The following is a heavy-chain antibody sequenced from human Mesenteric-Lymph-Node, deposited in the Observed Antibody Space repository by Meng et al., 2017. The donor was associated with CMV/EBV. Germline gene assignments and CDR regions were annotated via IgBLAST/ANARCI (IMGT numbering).Heavy chain of an antibody. D-gene: IGHD4-23*01. Sequence: VHHQQVCAGRLRPSEPLSHHAAGFGWSFRGYYWSWIRQPPGKGLEWIGEINHSGSTNYNPSLKSRVTISVDTSKNQFSLKLSSVTAADTAVYYCARHQRWLKSEGGFNYWGQGTLVTVSS. CDR2: INHSGST. V-gene: IGHV4-34*01. CDR3: ARHQRWLKSEGGFNY. J-gene: IGHJ4*02. CDR1: GWSFRGYY.